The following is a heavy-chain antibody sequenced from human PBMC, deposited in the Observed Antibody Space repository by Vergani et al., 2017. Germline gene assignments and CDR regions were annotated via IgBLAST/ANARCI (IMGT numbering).Heavy chain of an antibody. V-gene: IGHV4-59*01. Sequence: QVQLQESGPGLVKPSETLSLTCTVSGGSISSYYWSWIRQPPGKGLEWIGYIYYSGSTNYNPSLKSRVTISVDTSKNQFSLKLSSVTAADTAVYYCARVYSSGFWGCFDYWGQGTLVTVSS. CDR1: GGSISSYY. CDR3: ARVYSSGFWGCFDY. CDR2: IYYSGST. J-gene: IGHJ4*02. D-gene: IGHD3-22*01.